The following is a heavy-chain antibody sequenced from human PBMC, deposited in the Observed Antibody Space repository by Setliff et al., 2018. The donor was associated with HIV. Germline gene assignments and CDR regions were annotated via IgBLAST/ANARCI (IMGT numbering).Heavy chain of an antibody. CDR1: GYSFTNHY. Sequence: ASVKVSCKPSGYSFTNHYMHWVRQAPGQGLEWMGVINPTVGSTRNTQKFQGRVAMTRDTSTSTVYMELSSLRSEDTAVYFCARDPAFGAFDIWGQGTMVTVSS. V-gene: IGHV1-46*01. D-gene: IGHD3-10*01. CDR2: INPTVGST. J-gene: IGHJ3*02. CDR3: ARDPAFGAFDI.